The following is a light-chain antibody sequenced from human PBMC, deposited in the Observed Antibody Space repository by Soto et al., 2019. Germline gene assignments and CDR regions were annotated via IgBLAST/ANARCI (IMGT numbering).Light chain of an antibody. CDR2: RTS. CDR3: QQYNDWPRAT. J-gene: IGKJ4*01. CDR1: QSISSN. V-gene: IGKV3-15*01. Sequence: EIVMTQSPATLSVSPGERATLSCRASQSISSNLAWYQQKPGQAPRLLMFRTSSRATGFPARFSGSGSGTEFNHTISSLQSEDVGVYYCQQYNDWPRATFGGGTKVEIK.